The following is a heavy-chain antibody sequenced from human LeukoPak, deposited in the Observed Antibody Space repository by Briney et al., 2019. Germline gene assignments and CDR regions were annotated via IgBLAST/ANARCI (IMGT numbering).Heavy chain of an antibody. J-gene: IGHJ4*02. CDR3: AKTPRLYCGGDCYSH. D-gene: IGHD2-21*02. CDR1: GFTFSSYA. Sequence: AGGSLRLSCAASGFTFSSYAMGWVRQAPGKGLEWVSAISGSGGSTYYADSVKGRFTISRDNSKNTLYLQMNSLRAEDTAVYYCAKTPRLYCGGDCYSHWGQGTLVTVSS. V-gene: IGHV3-23*01. CDR2: ISGSGGST.